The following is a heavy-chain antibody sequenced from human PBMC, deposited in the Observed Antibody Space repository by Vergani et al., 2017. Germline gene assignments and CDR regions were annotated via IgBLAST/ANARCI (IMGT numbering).Heavy chain of an antibody. CDR3: AGAPRGSXIFGVVIIRFAFDS. Sequence: QVQLQESGPGLVKPSQTLTLTCAVSGGSISSGGYYWSWIRQHPGKGLEWIGYSYYSGSTYYNPSLQSRVTISVDTSKNQFSLKLSSVTAADTAVYYCAGAPRGSXIFGVVIIRFAFDSWGQGTMVTVSS. V-gene: IGHV4-31*11. CDR1: GGSISSGGYY. CDR2: SYYSGST. J-gene: IGHJ3*02. D-gene: IGHD3-3*01.